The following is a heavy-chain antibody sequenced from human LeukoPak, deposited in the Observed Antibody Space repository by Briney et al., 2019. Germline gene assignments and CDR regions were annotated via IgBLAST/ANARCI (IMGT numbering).Heavy chain of an antibody. J-gene: IGHJ4*02. CDR1: GFTFNNYA. CDR3: AKDHLPGIVVADRDY. D-gene: IGHD6-19*01. Sequence: GGSLRLSCAASGFTFNNYAMNWVRQAPGKGLEWVSGISGSGGSTYYADSVKGRFTISRDNSKKTLYLQMNSLRAEDTAVYYCAKDHLPGIVVADRDYWGQGTLVTVSS. V-gene: IGHV3-23*01. CDR2: ISGSGGST.